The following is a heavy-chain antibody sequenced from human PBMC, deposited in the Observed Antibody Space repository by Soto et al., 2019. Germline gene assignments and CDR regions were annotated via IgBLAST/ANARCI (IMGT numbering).Heavy chain of an antibody. Sequence: ASETLSLTCTVSGGSISSSSYYWGWIRQPPGKGLEWIGSIYYSGSTYYNPSLKSRVTISVDTSKNQFPLKLSSVTAADTAVYYCARQGMVRGVMSYGMDVWGQGTTVTVSS. CDR1: GGSISSSSYY. J-gene: IGHJ6*02. CDR2: IYYSGST. D-gene: IGHD3-10*01. V-gene: IGHV4-39*01. CDR3: ARQGMVRGVMSYGMDV.